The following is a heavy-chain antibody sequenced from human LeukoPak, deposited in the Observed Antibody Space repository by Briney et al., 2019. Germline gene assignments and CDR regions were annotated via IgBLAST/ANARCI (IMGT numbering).Heavy chain of an antibody. V-gene: IGHV3-48*04. D-gene: IGHD6-19*01. CDR1: GFTFSSYG. Sequence: PPGGSLRLSCAASGFTFSSYGMHWVRQAPGKGLEWVSYISRSSGSSIYYADSVKGRFTISRDNARNSLYLQMNSLRAEDTAVYYCARDSSGWYYFDYWGQGILVTVSS. J-gene: IGHJ4*02. CDR3: ARDSSGWYYFDY. CDR2: ISRSSGSSI.